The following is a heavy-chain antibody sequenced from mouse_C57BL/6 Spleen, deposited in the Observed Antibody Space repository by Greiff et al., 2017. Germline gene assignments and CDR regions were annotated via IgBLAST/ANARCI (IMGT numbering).Heavy chain of an antibody. CDR3: ARSRDEDLDY. Sequence: VKLLESGAELARPGASLKLSCKASGYTFTSYGISWVRQRPGKGLEWIGEIYPSSGNTYYTEKFKGKATLTADKSSSTAYMELRSLTTEDSAVYFWARSRDEDLDYWGQGTTLTVSS. CDR1: GYTFTSYG. J-gene: IGHJ2*01. CDR2: IYPSSGNT. V-gene: IGHV1-81*01. D-gene: IGHD1-1*01.